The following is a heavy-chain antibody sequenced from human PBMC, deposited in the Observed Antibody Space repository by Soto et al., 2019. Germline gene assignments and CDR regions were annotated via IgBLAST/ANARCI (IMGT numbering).Heavy chain of an antibody. V-gene: IGHV3-23*01. CDR2: ISGSGGRT. CDR1: GFTFSSYA. J-gene: IGHJ6*02. CDR3: AKGANTYFYGSGSYYYYGMDV. Sequence: EVQLLESGGGLVQPGGSLRLSCAASGFTFSSYAMSWVRQAPGKGLEWVSTISGSGGRTYYADSVKGRFTISRDNSKNTLYLQINRLRAEDTAVYYCAKGANTYFYGSGSYYYYGMDVWDQGTTVTVSS. D-gene: IGHD3-10*01.